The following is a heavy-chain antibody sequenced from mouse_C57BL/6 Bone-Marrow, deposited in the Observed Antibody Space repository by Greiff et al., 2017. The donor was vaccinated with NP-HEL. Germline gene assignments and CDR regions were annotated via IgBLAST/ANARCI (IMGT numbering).Heavy chain of an antibody. D-gene: IGHD1-1*01. Sequence: DVHLVESGGGLVKPGGSLKLSCAASGFTFSSYAMSWVRQTPEKRLEWVATISDGGSYTYYPDNVKGRFTISRDNAKNNLYLQMSHLKSEDTAMYYCARADYYGSSFDYWGQGTTLTVSS. J-gene: IGHJ2*01. CDR2: ISDGGSYT. V-gene: IGHV5-4*01. CDR3: ARADYYGSSFDY. CDR1: GFTFSSYA.